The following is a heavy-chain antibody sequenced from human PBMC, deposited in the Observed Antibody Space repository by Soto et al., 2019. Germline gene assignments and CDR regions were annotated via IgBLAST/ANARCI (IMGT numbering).Heavy chain of an antibody. Sequence: PGGSLRLSCAASGFTFSSYAMHWVRQAPGKGLEWVAVISYDGSNKYYADSVKGRFTISRDNSKNTLYLQMNSLRAEDTAVYYCARDLGIAVAAFGFDYWGQGTLVTVSS. CDR2: ISYDGSNK. D-gene: IGHD6-19*01. J-gene: IGHJ4*02. CDR1: GFTFSSYA. V-gene: IGHV3-30-3*01. CDR3: ARDLGIAVAAFGFDY.